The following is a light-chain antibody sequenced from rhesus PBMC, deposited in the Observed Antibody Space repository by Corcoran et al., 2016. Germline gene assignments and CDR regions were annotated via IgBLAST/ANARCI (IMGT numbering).Light chain of an antibody. V-gene: IGLV2-32*01. J-gene: IGLJ1*01. Sequence: QAALTQPRSVSGSPGRSVTISCTGTSSDIGGYNFVSWYQMHPGTAPKLMIYEVSKRPSGVSDRFSGSESGNTASLTISGLQAEDEADYYCCSYAGSYSFYIFGGGTRLTVL. CDR2: EVS. CDR3: CSYAGSYSFYI. CDR1: SSDIGGYNF.